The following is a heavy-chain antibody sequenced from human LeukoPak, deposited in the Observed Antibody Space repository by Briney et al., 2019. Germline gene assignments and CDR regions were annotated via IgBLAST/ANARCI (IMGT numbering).Heavy chain of an antibody. CDR2: VHISRGT. Sequence: SETLSLTCTVSGGSISSDYWSWIRRSAGKGLEWIGRVHISRGTSYNPSLKSRVTMSADTSKNQFSLNLSSVTATDTAVYYCVRNGYGSWSTYWGQGALVTVSS. CDR1: GGSISSDY. D-gene: IGHD3-10*01. CDR3: VRNGYGSWSTY. J-gene: IGHJ4*02. V-gene: IGHV4-4*07.